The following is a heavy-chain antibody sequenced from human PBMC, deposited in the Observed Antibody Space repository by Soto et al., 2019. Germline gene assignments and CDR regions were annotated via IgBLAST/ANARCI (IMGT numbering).Heavy chain of an antibody. V-gene: IGHV1-69*13. D-gene: IGHD6-19*01. J-gene: IGHJ6*02. CDR2: IIPIFGTA. Sequence: SVKVSCKASGGTFSSYAISWVRQAPGQGLEWMGGIIPIFGTANYAQKFQGRVTITADESTSTAYMELSSLRSEDTAVYYCARDSETCSSGWYPFDYYYYGMDVWGQGTTVTAP. CDR3: ARDSETCSSGWYPFDYYYYGMDV. CDR1: GGTFSSYA.